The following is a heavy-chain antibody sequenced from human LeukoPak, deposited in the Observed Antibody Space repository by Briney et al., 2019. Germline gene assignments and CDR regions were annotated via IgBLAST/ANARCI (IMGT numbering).Heavy chain of an antibody. J-gene: IGHJ4*02. CDR1: GASISLNY. CDR2: IYYSGVT. Sequence: KSSETLSLTCSVSGASISLNYWSWIRQPPGKGLEYIGYIYYSGVTNYNPSLKSRVSMSVDTSKNQFSLRLSSVTAADTAVYYCARVYSGYDFRHFDYWGQGTLVTVSS. D-gene: IGHD5-12*01. CDR3: ARVYSGYDFRHFDY. V-gene: IGHV4-59*01.